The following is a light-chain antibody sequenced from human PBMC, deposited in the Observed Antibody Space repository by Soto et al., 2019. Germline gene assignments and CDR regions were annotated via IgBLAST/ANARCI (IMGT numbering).Light chain of an antibody. CDR3: HQYGGSPQT. V-gene: IGKV3-20*01. CDR1: QSVSNY. J-gene: IGKJ1*01. CDR2: GAS. Sequence: EIVLTQSPGTLSLSPGERATLSCRASQSVSNYLAWYQRKPGQAPRLLIYGASIRATGIPDRFSGSGSGTDFPLTISRLEPEDFAVYYCHQYGGSPQTFGQGTKVEIK.